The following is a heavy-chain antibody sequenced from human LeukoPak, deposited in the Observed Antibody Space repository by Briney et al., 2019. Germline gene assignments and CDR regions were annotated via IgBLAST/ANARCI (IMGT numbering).Heavy chain of an antibody. CDR2: ISGSSDYI. CDR1: GFTFTTHS. J-gene: IGHJ4*02. CDR3: ARDYYGDYFFDY. Sequence: PGGSLRLSCVASGFTFTTHSMNWVRRAPGKGLEWVLSISGSSDYIYYADSVKGRFTISRDNANNSLYLQMNSLRAEDTAVYYCARDYYGDYFFDYWGQGTLVTVSS. D-gene: IGHD4-17*01. V-gene: IGHV3-21*01.